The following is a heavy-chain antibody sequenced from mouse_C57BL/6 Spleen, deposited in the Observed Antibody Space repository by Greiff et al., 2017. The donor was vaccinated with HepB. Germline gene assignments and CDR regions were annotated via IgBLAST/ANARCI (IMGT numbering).Heavy chain of an antibody. CDR3: TGLDGYYYWYFDV. D-gene: IGHD2-3*01. V-gene: IGHV6-3*01. CDR1: GFTFSNYW. J-gene: IGHJ1*03. Sequence: EVHLVESGGGLVQPGGSMKLSCVASGFTFSNYWMNWVRQSPEKGLEWVAQIRLKSDNYATHYAESVKGRFTISRDDSKSSVYLQMNNLRAEDTGIYYCTGLDGYYYWYFDVWGTGTTVTVSS. CDR2: IRLKSDNYAT.